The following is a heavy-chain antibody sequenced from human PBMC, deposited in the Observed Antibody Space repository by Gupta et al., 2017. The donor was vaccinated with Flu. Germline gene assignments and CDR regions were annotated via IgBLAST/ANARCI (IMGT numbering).Heavy chain of an antibody. CDR1: YW. CDR2: INTDGSQR. V-gene: IGHV3-7*01. Sequence: YWMGWVRQAPGKGLEWVATINTDGSQRMYVDSGEGRFAVSRDNAQKSLSLQMNSLRDEDTALYFCAREPDYGGPGAFFDPWAQGTLVTVSS. D-gene: IGHD3-10*01. J-gene: IGHJ5*02. CDR3: AREPDYGGPGAFFDP.